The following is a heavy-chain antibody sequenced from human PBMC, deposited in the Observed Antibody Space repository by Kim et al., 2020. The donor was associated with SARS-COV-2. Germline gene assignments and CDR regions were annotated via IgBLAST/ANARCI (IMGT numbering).Heavy chain of an antibody. CDR3: AKDAIPLFRFGILEYYGMDV. CDR2: MSYDGSYA. CDR1: GFTFNTFG. Sequence: GGSLRLSCAASGFTFNTFGMHWVRQAPGKGLEWVSRMSYDGSYADYSESVKGRFTVSRDNSKNTLYLQMNSLTAEDTAVYYCAKDAIPLFRFGILEYYGMDVWGQGTTVTVYS. J-gene: IGHJ6*02. V-gene: IGHV3-30*18. D-gene: IGHD3-10*01.